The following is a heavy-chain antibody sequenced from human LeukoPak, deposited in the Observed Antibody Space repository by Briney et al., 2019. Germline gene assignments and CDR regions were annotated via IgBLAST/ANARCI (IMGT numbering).Heavy chain of an antibody. D-gene: IGHD2-15*01. J-gene: IGHJ4*02. Sequence: GGSLRLSCAASEFTFSTYAMSWVRQAPGKGLEWVSYISSSSSNIYYADSVKGRFTISRDNAKNSLYLQMNSLRDEDTAVYYCAREGGYCSGGSCYPSSPLFDYWGQGTLVTVSS. CDR2: ISSSSSNI. CDR3: AREGGYCSGGSCYPSSPLFDY. CDR1: EFTFSTYA. V-gene: IGHV3-48*02.